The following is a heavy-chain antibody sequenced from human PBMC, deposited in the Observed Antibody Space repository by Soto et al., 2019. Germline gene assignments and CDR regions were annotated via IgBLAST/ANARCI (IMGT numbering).Heavy chain of an antibody. CDR3: ARAISVYVT. J-gene: IGHJ5*02. V-gene: IGHV1-3*04. D-gene: IGHD5-12*01. CDR2: INTGNGNT. Sequence: QVQLVQSEAEVKKPGASVKVSCKASGITFSTYAIHWVRQAPGQSLEWMGWINTGNGNTRYSQNFQGRVTLTRDTSASTAYMDLSSLRSEDTSIYYCARAISVYVTWGQGTLVTVSS. CDR1: GITFSTYA.